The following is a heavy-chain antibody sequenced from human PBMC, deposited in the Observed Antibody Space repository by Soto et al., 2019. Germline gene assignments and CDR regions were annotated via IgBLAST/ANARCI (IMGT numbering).Heavy chain of an antibody. D-gene: IGHD5-12*01. Sequence: QITVKESGLTLVKPTETLTLTCTFSGFSLSSIGMGVGWIRQPPGKALEWLTLIYWDDDKRYSPSLSSRLTITKDPSKNQVDLTMTNRDPVDTATYYCARLTRGVYDLDRLWEKFDYWGQGALVTVS. CDR3: ARLTRGVYDLDRLWEKFDY. V-gene: IGHV2-5*02. CDR1: GFSLSSIGMG. CDR2: IYWDDDK. J-gene: IGHJ4*02.